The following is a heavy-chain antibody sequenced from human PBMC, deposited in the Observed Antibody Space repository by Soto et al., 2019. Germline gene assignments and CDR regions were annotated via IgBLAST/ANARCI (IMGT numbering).Heavy chain of an antibody. V-gene: IGHV2-5*02. Sequence: QITLKESGPTLVKPTQTLTLACTISGFSLSTSGVGVGWIRQPPGKALDWLALIYWDGDKRYSPSLKSRLTITKDTSKNQVVLTMTNMDPVDTATYYCVRLLWFGELTWGQGTLVTVSS. CDR1: GFSLSTSGVG. J-gene: IGHJ4*02. CDR2: IYWDGDK. D-gene: IGHD3-10*01. CDR3: VRLLWFGELT.